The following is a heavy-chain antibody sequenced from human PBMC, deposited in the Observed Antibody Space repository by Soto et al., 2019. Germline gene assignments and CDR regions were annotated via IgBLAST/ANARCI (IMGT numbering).Heavy chain of an antibody. CDR1: GFTSSSYS. D-gene: IGHD1-7*01. J-gene: IGHJ3*02. CDR2: ISSSSSYI. Sequence: GSLRLSCAASGFTSSSYSMNWVRQAPGKGLEWVSSISSSSSYIYYADSVKGRFTISRDNAKNSLYLQMNSLRAEDTAVYYCASWGLELRQDAFDIWGQGTMVTVSS. V-gene: IGHV3-21*01. CDR3: ASWGLELRQDAFDI.